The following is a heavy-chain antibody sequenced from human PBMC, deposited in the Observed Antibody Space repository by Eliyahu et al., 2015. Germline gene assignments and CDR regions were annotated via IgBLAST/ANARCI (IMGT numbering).Heavy chain of an antibody. Sequence: QVQLVQSGAEVKKSGSSVKVSCKASGGTFSRYSISWVRQAPGQGLEWMGGIIPMFGTPNYAQKFQGRVTITADESTSTTYMELSSLRSEDTAVYYCAREGGDYCSGGNCFLLYWGQGTLVTVSS. J-gene: IGHJ4*02. CDR3: AREGGDYCSGGNCFLLY. V-gene: IGHV1-69*01. D-gene: IGHD2-15*01. CDR2: IIPMFGTP. CDR1: GGTFSRYS.